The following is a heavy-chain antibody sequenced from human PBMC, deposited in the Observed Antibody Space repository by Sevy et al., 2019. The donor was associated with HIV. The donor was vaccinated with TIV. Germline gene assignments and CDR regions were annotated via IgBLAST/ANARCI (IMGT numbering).Heavy chain of an antibody. Sequence: GGSLRLSCVASGFTFRTYGIHWVRQAPGKGLEWVAVISHDGSHKYNADSVKGRFIISRENSKNALYLQMSSLWVDDTAVYYCAKDVRPNLLYKDLWSGSSGMDVWGQGTTVTVSS. V-gene: IGHV3-30*18. D-gene: IGHD3-3*01. J-gene: IGHJ6*02. CDR1: GFTFRTYG. CDR2: ISHDGSHK. CDR3: AKDVRPNLLYKDLWSGSSGMDV.